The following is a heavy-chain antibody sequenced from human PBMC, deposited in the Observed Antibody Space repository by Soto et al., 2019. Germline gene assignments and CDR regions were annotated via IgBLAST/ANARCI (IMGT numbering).Heavy chain of an antibody. CDR3: ASGWGGFQSDAFDI. CDR2: IYYSGST. V-gene: IGHV4-59*01. D-gene: IGHD3-16*01. CDR1: GGSISSYY. Sequence: QVQLQESGPGLVKPSETLSLTCTVSGGSISSYYWSWIRQPPGKGLEWIGYIYYSGSTNHNPSLKSRVTIAVDTSKNQFHLKLGSVTAADTAVCYCASGWGGFQSDAFDIWGQGTMVTVSS. J-gene: IGHJ3*02.